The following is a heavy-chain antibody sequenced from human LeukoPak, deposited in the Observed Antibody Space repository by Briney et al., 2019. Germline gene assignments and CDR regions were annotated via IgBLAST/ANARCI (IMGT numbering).Heavy chain of an antibody. CDR2: IYYSGST. CDR3: AREAPSIAAALDY. J-gene: IGHJ4*02. Sequence: SETLSLTCTVSGGSISSGGYSWSWIRQHPGKGLEWIGYIYYSGSTYYNPSLKSRVTISVDTSKNQFSLKLSSVTAADTAVYYCAREAPSIAAALDYWGQGTLVTVSP. V-gene: IGHV4-31*03. D-gene: IGHD6-13*01. CDR1: GGSISSGGYS.